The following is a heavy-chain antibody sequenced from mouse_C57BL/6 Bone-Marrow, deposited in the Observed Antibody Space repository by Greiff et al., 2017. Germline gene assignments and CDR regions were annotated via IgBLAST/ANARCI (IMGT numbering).Heavy chain of an antibody. Sequence: QVQLQQPGAELVMPGASVKLSCKASGYTFTSYWMHWVKQRPGQGLEWIGEIDPSDSYTNYNQKFKGKSTLTVDKSSSPAYMQLSSLTSEDSAVXYCAPGYCDYWGQGTTLTVSS. CDR2: IDPSDSYT. J-gene: IGHJ2*01. CDR1: GYTFTSYW. CDR3: APGYCDY. V-gene: IGHV1-69*01.